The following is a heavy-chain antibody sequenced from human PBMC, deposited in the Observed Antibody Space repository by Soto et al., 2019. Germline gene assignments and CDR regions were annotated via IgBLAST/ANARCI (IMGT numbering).Heavy chain of an antibody. V-gene: IGHV4-39*07. CDR1: GGSFTSRTYS. Sequence: SETLSLTCAVYGGSFTSRTYSWGWIRQPPGTRLEWIGKINHSGNTYSNPSLKSRVTISVDRSKNQFSLKLSSVTAADTAVYYCARVPDRWGQGTLVTVSS. CDR3: ARVPDR. J-gene: IGHJ5*02. D-gene: IGHD2-2*01. CDR2: INHSGNT.